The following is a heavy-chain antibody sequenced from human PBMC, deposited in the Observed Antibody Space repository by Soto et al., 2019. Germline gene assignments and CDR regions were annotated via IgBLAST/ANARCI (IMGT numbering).Heavy chain of an antibody. CDR1: GFTFSSYG. CDR2: ISYDGSNK. Sequence: QVQLVESGGGVVQPGRSLRLSCAASGFTFSSYGMHWVRQAPGKGLEWVAVISYDGSNKYYADSVKGRFTISRDNSKNMXYLQMNSLRAEDTAVYYCAKEIGDILTGWYYGMDVWGQGTTVTVSS. CDR3: AKEIGDILTGWYYGMDV. J-gene: IGHJ6*02. V-gene: IGHV3-30*18. D-gene: IGHD3-9*01.